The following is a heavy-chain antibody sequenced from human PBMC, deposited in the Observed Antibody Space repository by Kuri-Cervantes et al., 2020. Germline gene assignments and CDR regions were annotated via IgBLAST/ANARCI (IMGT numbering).Heavy chain of an antibody. V-gene: IGHV5-51*01. CDR1: GFTFTSYS. CDR2: IYPGDSDT. D-gene: IGHD4-17*01. CDR3: ARLATVTITLALSGGMDV. Sequence: GGSLRLSCAASGFTFTSYSMNWVRQAPGKGLEWMGIIYPGDSDTRYSPSFQGQVTISADKSISTAYLQWSSLKASDTAMYYCARLATVTITLALSGGMDVWGQGTTVTVSS. J-gene: IGHJ6*02.